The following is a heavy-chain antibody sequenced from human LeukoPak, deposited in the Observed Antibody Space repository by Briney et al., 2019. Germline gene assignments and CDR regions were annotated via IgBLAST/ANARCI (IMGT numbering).Heavy chain of an antibody. J-gene: IGHJ5*02. CDR1: GLTFTRYW. CDR2: INSAGNTT. CDR3: ARLIA. V-gene: IGHV3-74*01. Sequence: GGSLRLSCAASGLTFTRYWMHWVRQAPGKGLVWVSRINSAGNTTDYAESVKGRFSISRDNAKNSLYLQMNSLRAEDTAVYYCARLIAWGQGTLVTVSS. D-gene: IGHD2/OR15-2a*01.